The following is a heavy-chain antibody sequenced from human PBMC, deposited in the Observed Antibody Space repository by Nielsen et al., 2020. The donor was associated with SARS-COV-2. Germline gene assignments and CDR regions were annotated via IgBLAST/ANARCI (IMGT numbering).Heavy chain of an antibody. D-gene: IGHD3-22*01. CDR2: ISAFNGNT. CDR1: GYTFTSYG. CDR3: ATVSHYYDSSGPPRGWFDP. J-gene: IGHJ5*02. V-gene: IGHV1-18*01. Sequence: ASVKVSCKASGYTFTSYGISWVRQAPGQGLEWMGWISAFNGNTNYAQKLQGRVTMTEDTSADTAYMELSSLRSEDTAVYYCATVSHYYDSSGPPRGWFDPWGQGTLVTVSS.